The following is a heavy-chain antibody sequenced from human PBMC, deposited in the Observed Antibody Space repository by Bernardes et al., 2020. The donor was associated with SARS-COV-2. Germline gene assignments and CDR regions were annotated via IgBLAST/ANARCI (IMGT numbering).Heavy chain of an antibody. D-gene: IGHD3-22*01. CDR2: ISYDGSNK. Sequence: GGSLRLSCAASGFTFSSYGMHWVRQAPGKGLEWVAVISYDGSNKYYADSVKGRFTISRDNSKNTLYLQMNSLRAEDTAVYYCWCYYDSSGYSYYFDYWGQGTLVTVSS. V-gene: IGHV3-30*03. J-gene: IGHJ4*02. CDR1: GFTFSSYG. CDR3: WCYYDSSGYSYYFDY.